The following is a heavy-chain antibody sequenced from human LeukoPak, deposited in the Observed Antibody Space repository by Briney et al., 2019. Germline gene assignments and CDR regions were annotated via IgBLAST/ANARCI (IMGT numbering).Heavy chain of an antibody. CDR3: AKDRTADIVVVPASPPSYMDV. Sequence: GGSLRLSCAASGFTFSSYGMHWVRQALGKGLEWVAVIWYDGSNKYYADSVKGRFTISRDNSKNTLYLQMNSLRAEDTAVYYCAKDRTADIVVVPASPPSYMDVWGKGTTVTVSS. V-gene: IGHV3-33*06. CDR2: IWYDGSNK. D-gene: IGHD2-2*01. CDR1: GFTFSSYG. J-gene: IGHJ6*03.